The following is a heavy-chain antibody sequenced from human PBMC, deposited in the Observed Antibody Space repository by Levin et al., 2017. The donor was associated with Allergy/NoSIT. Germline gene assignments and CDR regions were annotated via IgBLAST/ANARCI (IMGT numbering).Heavy chain of an antibody. Sequence: ASVKVSCKASGYTFTSYDINWVRQATGQGLEWMGWVNPNSGNTGYAQKFQGRVTMTRNTSISRAYMELSSLRSEDTAVYYCARGYRDSGGYSIDYWGQGTLVTVSS. V-gene: IGHV1-8*01. J-gene: IGHJ4*02. CDR3: ARGYRDSGGYSIDY. D-gene: IGHD3-22*01. CDR1: GYTFTSYD. CDR2: VNPNSGNT.